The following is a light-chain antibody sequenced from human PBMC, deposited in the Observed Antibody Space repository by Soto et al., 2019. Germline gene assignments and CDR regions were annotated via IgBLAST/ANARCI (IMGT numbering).Light chain of an antibody. CDR1: QTISSW. V-gene: IGKV1-5*03. Sequence: DIQMTQSPSTLSGSVGDRVTITCRASQTISSWMAWYQQKPGKAPKLLIYKTSTLNSGVPSRFSGSGSGTEFTLTISSLQTDDFASYYCQHYNSYSGAFGQGTKVELK. J-gene: IGKJ1*01. CDR3: QHYNSYSGA. CDR2: KTS.